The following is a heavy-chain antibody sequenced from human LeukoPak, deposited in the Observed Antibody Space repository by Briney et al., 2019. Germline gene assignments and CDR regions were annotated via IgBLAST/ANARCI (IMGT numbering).Heavy chain of an antibody. CDR2: ISGSGDRT. CDR1: GFTFSSYA. D-gene: IGHD3-3*01. CDR3: AKEGSIAVFWSGYDY. Sequence: GGSLRLSCAAPGFTFSSYAMSWVRQAPGKGLEWVSGISGSGDRTHYADSVKGRFTISRDISKNTVYLQMNSLRAEDSAVYLCAKEGSIAVFWSGYDYWGQGTLVTVSS. J-gene: IGHJ4*02. V-gene: IGHV3-23*01.